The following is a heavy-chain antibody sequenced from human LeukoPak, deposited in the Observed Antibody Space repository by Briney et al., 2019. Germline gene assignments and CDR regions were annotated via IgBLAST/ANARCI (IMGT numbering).Heavy chain of an antibody. CDR1: GGTFSSYA. Sequence: SVKVSCKASGGTFSSYAISWVRQAPGQGLEWMGGIIPIFGTANYAQKFQGRVTMTRDTSTSTVYMELSSLRSEDTAVYYCARDPLNCGGDCYHFDYWGQGTLVTVSS. J-gene: IGHJ4*02. V-gene: IGHV1-69*05. D-gene: IGHD2-21*02. CDR2: IIPIFGTA. CDR3: ARDPLNCGGDCYHFDY.